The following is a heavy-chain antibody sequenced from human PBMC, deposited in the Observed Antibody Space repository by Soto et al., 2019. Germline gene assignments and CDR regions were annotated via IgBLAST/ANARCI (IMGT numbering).Heavy chain of an antibody. CDR1: GFTFSTYA. V-gene: IGHV3-23*01. D-gene: IGHD3-3*01. Sequence: EVQLLESGGGLVQPGGSLRLSCAASGFTFSTYAMTWVRQGPGKGLEWVSSISSRGDSTYHADSVKGRFTISRDNSKNTLYLQMNSLRAEDTAVYYCAKDRILRFLSSDYWGQGTLVTVSS. CDR2: ISSRGDST. CDR3: AKDRILRFLSSDY. J-gene: IGHJ4*02.